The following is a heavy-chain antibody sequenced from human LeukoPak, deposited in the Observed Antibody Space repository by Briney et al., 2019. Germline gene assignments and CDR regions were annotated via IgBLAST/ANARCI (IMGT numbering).Heavy chain of an antibody. CDR2: ITSSGTYT. J-gene: IGHJ6*03. CDR1: GFTFSSYN. Sequence: GGSLRLSCTASGFTFSSYNMNWARQAPGKAMEWVSSITSSGTYTFYADSVKGRFTISRDNAKNSLYLQMDSLGPEDTAVYYCARDPYSGNYGTYYYYYMDVWGKGTTVTISS. CDR3: ARDPYSGNYGTYYYYYMDV. V-gene: IGHV3-21*01. D-gene: IGHD1-26*01.